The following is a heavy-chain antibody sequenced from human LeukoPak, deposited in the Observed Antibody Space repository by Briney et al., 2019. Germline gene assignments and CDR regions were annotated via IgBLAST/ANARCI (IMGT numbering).Heavy chain of an antibody. Sequence: PSETLSLTCTVSGGSISSSSHYWGWIRRPPGKGLECIGSIYYRGSTYYNPSLKSRVTISVDTSKNQFSLKLSSVTAADTAVYYCARGERSSRGRYFDWLYDYWGQGTLVTVSS. V-gene: IGHV4-39*07. CDR2: IYYRGST. CDR3: ARGERSSRGRYFDWLYDY. J-gene: IGHJ4*02. D-gene: IGHD3-9*01. CDR1: GGSISSSSHY.